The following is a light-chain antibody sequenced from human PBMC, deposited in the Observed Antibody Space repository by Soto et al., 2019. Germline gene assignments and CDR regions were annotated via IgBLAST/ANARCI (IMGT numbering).Light chain of an antibody. Sequence: QSARTQPPSASGSLGQSVTISCTGTSSDVGGYNYVSWHQQHPGKAPKLMIYEVTKRPSGVPDRFSGSKSGNTASLTVSGLQADDEADYYCSSFAGGGNPVLFGGGTKLTVL. CDR3: SSFAGGGNPVL. CDR2: EVT. V-gene: IGLV2-8*01. CDR1: SSDVGGYNY. J-gene: IGLJ2*01.